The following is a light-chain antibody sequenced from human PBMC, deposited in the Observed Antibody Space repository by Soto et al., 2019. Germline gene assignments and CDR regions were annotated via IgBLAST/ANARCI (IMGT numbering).Light chain of an antibody. CDR1: SSDVGGYNY. Sequence: QAVVTQPASVSGSPGQSITISCTGTSSDVGGYNYVSWYQQHPGKAPKLMIFDVSNRPSGVSNRFSGSKSGNTASLTISGLQAEDEADYYCSSYVSSSTAVFGGGTKLTVL. J-gene: IGLJ2*01. V-gene: IGLV2-14*01. CDR3: SSYVSSSTAV. CDR2: DVS.